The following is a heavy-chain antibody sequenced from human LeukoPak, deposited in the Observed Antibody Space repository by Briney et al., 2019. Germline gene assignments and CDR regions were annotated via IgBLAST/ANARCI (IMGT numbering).Heavy chain of an antibody. Sequence: SETLSLTCAVYGGSFSGYYWNWIRQPPGKGLEWIGEINHSGSTNYNPSLKSRVTISVDTSKNQFSLKLSSVTAADTAVYYCASASSRRGWFDPWGQGTLVTVSS. J-gene: IGHJ5*02. CDR1: GGSFSGYY. D-gene: IGHD6-13*01. CDR2: INHSGST. V-gene: IGHV4-34*01. CDR3: ASASSRRGWFDP.